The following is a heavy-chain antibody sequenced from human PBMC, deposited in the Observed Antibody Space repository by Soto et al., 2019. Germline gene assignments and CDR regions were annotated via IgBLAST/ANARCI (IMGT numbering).Heavy chain of an antibody. CDR2: TYYRSKWYN. Sequence: PSETLSLTCAISGDSVSSNSAAWNWIRQSPSRGLEWLGRTYYRSKWYNDYAVSVKSRITINPDTSKNQFSLQLNSVTPEDTAVYYCAIDRGNYDFWSGYKQYYYYYYGMDVWGQGTTVTVSS. CDR1: GDSVSSNSAA. J-gene: IGHJ6*02. D-gene: IGHD3-3*01. V-gene: IGHV6-1*01. CDR3: AIDRGNYDFWSGYKQYYYYYYGMDV.